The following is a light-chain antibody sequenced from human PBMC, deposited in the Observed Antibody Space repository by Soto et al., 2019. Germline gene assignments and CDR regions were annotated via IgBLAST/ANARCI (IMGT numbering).Light chain of an antibody. J-gene: IGLJ2*01. V-gene: IGLV1-51*01. CDR3: GTWDVGLSTVV. Sequence: QSVLTQPPSASATPGQRVTISCSGSSFNIGNNYVTWYQQLPGTAPKLLIYNNNKRPSGIPDRFSGSKSVTSATLDITGLQTGDEADYYCGTWDVGLSTVVFGGGTKLTVL. CDR1: SFNIGNNY. CDR2: NNN.